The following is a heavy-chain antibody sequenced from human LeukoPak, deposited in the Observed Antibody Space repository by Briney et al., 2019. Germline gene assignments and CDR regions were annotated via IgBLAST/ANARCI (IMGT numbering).Heavy chain of an antibody. Sequence: SGTLSLTCTISGDSISSSSYFWGWIRQSPGKGLEWIGTIYYSGTTYYNPSLKSRVTISADTSKKQFFLKLTSVTAADTAVYCCARQLSSWPIDYWGQGTLVTVSS. V-gene: IGHV4-39*01. J-gene: IGHJ4*02. CDR3: ARQLSSWPIDY. CDR2: IYYSGTT. D-gene: IGHD6-13*01. CDR1: GDSISSSSYF.